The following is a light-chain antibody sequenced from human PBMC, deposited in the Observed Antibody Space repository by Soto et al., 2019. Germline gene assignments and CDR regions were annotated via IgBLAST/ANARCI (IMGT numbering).Light chain of an antibody. V-gene: IGKV3-15*01. J-gene: IGKJ4*01. CDR2: GAS. Sequence: EIVLTQSPGTLSLSPGERATLSCRASQSVSSSFLTWYQQKPGQAPRLLIYGASTRATGFPARFSGSGSGTEFTLTISSLQSEDFAVYYCQQYKNWPLTFGGGTRVEIK. CDR1: QSVSSS. CDR3: QQYKNWPLT.